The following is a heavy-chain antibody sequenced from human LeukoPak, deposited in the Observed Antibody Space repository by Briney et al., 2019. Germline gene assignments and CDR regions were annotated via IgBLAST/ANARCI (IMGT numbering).Heavy chain of an antibody. J-gene: IGHJ4*02. CDR2: ISYDGSNK. CDR1: GFTFSSYA. CDR3: ARDGALPDIVVVRNFDY. V-gene: IGHV3-30*04. Sequence: GGSLRLSCAASGFTFSSYAMHWVHQAPGKGLEWVAVISYDGSNKYYADSVKGRFTISRDNSKNTLYLQMNSLRAVDTAVYYCARDGALPDIVVVRNFDYWGQGTLVTVSS. D-gene: IGHD2-15*01.